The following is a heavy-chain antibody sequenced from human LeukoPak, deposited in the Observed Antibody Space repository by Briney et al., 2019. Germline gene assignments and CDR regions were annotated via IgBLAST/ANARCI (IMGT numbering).Heavy chain of an antibody. CDR1: GFTVSRFW. CDR2: INVEGNYI. V-gene: IGHV3-74*01. D-gene: IGHD3-22*01. J-gene: IGHJ4*02. Sequence: GGSLRLSCAASGFTVSRFWMHWVRQAPGKGLEWVARINVEGNYIDYAESVKGRFTISRDSGKSTIYLQMNRLRAEDTAVYSCARDLTGPYDHWGQGTLVTVSS. CDR3: ARDLTGPYDH.